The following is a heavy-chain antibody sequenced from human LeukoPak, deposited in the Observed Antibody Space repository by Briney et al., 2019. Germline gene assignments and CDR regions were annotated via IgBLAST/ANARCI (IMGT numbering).Heavy chain of an antibody. D-gene: IGHD3-9*01. CDR1: GFTFSSYW. V-gene: IGHV3-7*01. CDR2: IKQDGSEK. J-gene: IGHJ3*02. CDR3: ARDLGPNTYYDILTGRMANAFDI. Sequence: GGSLRLSCAASGFTFSSYWMSWVRQAPGKGLEWVANIKQDGSEKYYVDSVKGRFTISRDNVKNSLYLQMNSLRAEDTAVYYCARDLGPNTYYDILTGRMANAFDIWGQGTMVTVSS.